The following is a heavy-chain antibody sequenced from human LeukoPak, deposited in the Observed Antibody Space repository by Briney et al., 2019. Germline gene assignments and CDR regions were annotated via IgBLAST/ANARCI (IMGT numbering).Heavy chain of an antibody. CDR2: ISYDGSNK. J-gene: IGHJ3*02. V-gene: IGHV3-30*18. CDR1: GFTFSSYG. Sequence: PGGSLRLSCAASGFTFSSYGMHWVRQAPGKGLEWVAVISYDGSNKYYADSVKGRFTISRDNSKNTLYLQMNSLRAEDTAVYYCAKSTHSSGYDDSFDIWGQGTMVTVSS. CDR3: AKSTHSSGYDDSFDI. D-gene: IGHD3-22*01.